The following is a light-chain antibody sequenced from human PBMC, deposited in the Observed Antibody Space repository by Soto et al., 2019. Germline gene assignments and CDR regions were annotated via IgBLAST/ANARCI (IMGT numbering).Light chain of an antibody. CDR3: QHYNNWPPAWT. CDR2: GAS. J-gene: IGKJ1*01. CDR1: QSLSSN. Sequence: EIVMTQSPATLSVSPGERATLSCRATQSLSSNLAWYQQKPGQAPRLLIYGASTRATGIPARFSGSGSGTEFTLTISSLQSEDFAVYYCQHYNNWPPAWTFGQGTKVDI. V-gene: IGKV3-15*01.